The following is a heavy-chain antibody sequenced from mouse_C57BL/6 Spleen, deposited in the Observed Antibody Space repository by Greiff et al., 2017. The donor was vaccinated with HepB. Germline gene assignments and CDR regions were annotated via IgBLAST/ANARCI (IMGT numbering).Heavy chain of an antibody. CDR1: GYSITSGYY. CDR2: ISYDGSN. V-gene: IGHV3-6*01. J-gene: IGHJ4*01. Sequence: EVQLQESGPGLVKPSQSLSLTCSVTGYSITSGYYWNWIRRFPGNKLEWMGYISYDGSNNYNPSLKNRISITRDTSKNQFFLKLNSVTTEDTATYYCAREGGGTDAMDYWGQGTSVTVSS. D-gene: IGHD4-1*01. CDR3: AREGGGTDAMDY.